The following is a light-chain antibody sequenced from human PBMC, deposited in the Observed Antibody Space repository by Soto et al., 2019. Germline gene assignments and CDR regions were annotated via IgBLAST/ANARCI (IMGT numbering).Light chain of an antibody. Sequence: QSVLTQPPSASGTPGQRVTISCSGSSSNIGSNYVYWYQQLPGTAHKLLIYSNNQRPSGVTDRFSGSKSGTSASLAISGLRSEDEADYYCAAWDDSLSGPVFGGGTQLTVL. J-gene: IGLJ2*01. CDR3: AAWDDSLSGPV. CDR1: SSNIGSNY. CDR2: SNN. V-gene: IGLV1-47*02.